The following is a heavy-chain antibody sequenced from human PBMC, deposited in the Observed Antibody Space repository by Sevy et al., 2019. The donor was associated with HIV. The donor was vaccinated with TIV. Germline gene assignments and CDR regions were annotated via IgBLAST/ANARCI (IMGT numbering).Heavy chain of an antibody. Sequence: GGSVRLSCAASGFAFTNYFAMHWVRQAPGKGLEWVALISFDGSDKYYADSVKGRFTISRDNLKNTLFLQMNSLTTEDTAVYYCARPRANYVDHYFFFAMDVWGQGTTVTVSS. J-gene: IGHJ6*02. V-gene: IGHV3-30-3*01. D-gene: IGHD4-17*01. CDR3: ARPRANYVDHYFFFAMDV. CDR2: ISFDGSDK. CDR1: GFAFTNYFA.